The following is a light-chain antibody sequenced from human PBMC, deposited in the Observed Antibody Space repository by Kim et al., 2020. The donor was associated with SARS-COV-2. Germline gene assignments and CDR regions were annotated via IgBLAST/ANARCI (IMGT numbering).Light chain of an antibody. V-gene: IGLV2-18*02. J-gene: IGLJ2*01. Sequence: QSALTQPPSVSGSPGQSVTISCTGTISDIGSYNRVSWYQQSPGTAPKLILYAVINRPSGVPDRFSGSRSGNTASLTISGLQTEDEADYYCNSYTSSSSLVFGGGTQLTVL. CDR2: AVI. CDR3: NSYTSSSSLV. CDR1: ISDIGSYNR.